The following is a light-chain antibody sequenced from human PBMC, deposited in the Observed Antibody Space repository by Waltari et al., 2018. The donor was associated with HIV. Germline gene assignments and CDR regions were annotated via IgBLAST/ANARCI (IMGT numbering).Light chain of an antibody. CDR3: QQYENWPPIT. V-gene: IGKV3-15*01. J-gene: IGKJ5*01. Sequence: IVMTQSPPTLSVSPGERVTLSCRASQSVNYNLAWYQQKPGQAPRLLIYGASGRAAGIQARFSGSGSGTEFTLTISSLQSEDFAVYYCQQYENWPPITFGQGTRLEIK. CDR1: QSVNYN. CDR2: GAS.